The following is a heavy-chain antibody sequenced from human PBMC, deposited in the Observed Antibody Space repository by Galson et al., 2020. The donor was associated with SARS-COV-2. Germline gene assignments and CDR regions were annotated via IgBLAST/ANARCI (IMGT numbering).Heavy chain of an antibody. CDR2: INPNSGGT. J-gene: IGHJ6*02. V-gene: IGHV1-2*02. D-gene: IGHD6-13*01. CDR3: ARVPPFFIAAGDDYYYYGMDV. Sequence: ASVKVSCKASGYTFTGYYMHWVRQAPGQGLEWMGWINPNSGGTNYAQKFQGRVTMTRDTSISTAYMELSRLRSDDTAVYYCARVPPFFIAAGDDYYYYGMDVWGQGTTVTVSS. CDR1: GYTFTGYY.